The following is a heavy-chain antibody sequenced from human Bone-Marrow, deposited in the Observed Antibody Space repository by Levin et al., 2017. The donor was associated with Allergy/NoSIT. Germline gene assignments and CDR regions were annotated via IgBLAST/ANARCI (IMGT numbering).Heavy chain of an antibody. D-gene: IGHD4-11*01. J-gene: IGHJ1*01. CDR2: IIPIFGTA. V-gene: IGHV1-69*06. CDR3: ARDLGAYSRFEYFQH. CDR1: GGTFSSYA. Sequence: ASVKVSCKASGGTFSSYAISWVRQAPGQGLEWMGGIIPIFGTANYAQKFQGRVTITADKSTSTAYMELSSLRSEDTAVYYCARDLGAYSRFEYFQHWGQGTLVTVSS.